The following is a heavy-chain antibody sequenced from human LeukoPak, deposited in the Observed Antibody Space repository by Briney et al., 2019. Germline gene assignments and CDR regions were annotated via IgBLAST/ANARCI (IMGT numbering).Heavy chain of an antibody. CDR3: ARRGIAAPDY. V-gene: IGHV4-59*08. CDR1: GGSISSYY. D-gene: IGHD6-13*01. CDR2: IYYSGST. J-gene: IGHJ4*02. Sequence: SETLSLTCTVSGGSISSYYWSWIRQPPGKGLEWIGYIYYSGSTNYNPSLKSRVTISVDTSKNQLSLKLSSVTAADTAVYYCARRGIAAPDYWGQGTLVTVSS.